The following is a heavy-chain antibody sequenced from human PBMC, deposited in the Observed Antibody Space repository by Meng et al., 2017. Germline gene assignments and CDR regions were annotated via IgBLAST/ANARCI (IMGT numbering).Heavy chain of an antibody. CDR3: ARVVGDCVSCYKGWFDP. V-gene: IGHV4-30-4*01. CDR2: ISYIGAT. J-gene: IGHJ5*02. Sequence: QVQLQESGPRLGRPSQTLSLTCTVSGASLTSGIFWIWIRQPPGKGLEYIGYISYIGATYYNPSLKSRLTMSVDTAKNQFSLSLNSVTAADTAVYYCARVVGDCVSCYKGWFDPWGQGTLVTVSS. CDR1: GASLTSGIF. D-gene: IGHD2-2*02.